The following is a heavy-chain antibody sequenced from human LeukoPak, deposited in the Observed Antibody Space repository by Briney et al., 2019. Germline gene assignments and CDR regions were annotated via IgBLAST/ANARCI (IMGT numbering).Heavy chain of an antibody. J-gene: IGHJ4*02. V-gene: IGHV4-34*01. CDR1: GGSLNNYH. Sequence: PSETLSLTCAVYGGSLNNYHWTWIRQPPGKGLEWIGEINHSGSTNYNPSLKSRVTISVDTSKNQFSLKLSSVTAADTAVYYCARGIAAAGTHPCFDYWGQGTLVTVSS. D-gene: IGHD6-13*01. CDR2: INHSGST. CDR3: ARGIAAAGTHPCFDY.